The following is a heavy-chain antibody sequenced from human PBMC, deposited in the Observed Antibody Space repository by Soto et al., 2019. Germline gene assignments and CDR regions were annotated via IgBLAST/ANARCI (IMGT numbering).Heavy chain of an antibody. Sequence: QVQLVQSGAEVKKPGSSVKVSCKASGGTFSSYAISWVRQAPGQGLEWMGGIIPIFGTANYAQKFHGRVTITADESTSTAYMELSSLRSEDTAVYYCARSGVVGATYYYYYGMDVWGQGTTVTVSS. D-gene: IGHD1-26*01. J-gene: IGHJ6*02. CDR3: ARSGVVGATYYYYYGMDV. CDR2: IIPIFGTA. V-gene: IGHV1-69*01. CDR1: GGTFSSYA.